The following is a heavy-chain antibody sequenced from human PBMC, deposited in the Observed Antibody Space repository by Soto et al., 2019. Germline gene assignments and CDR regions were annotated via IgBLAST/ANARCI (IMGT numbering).Heavy chain of an antibody. J-gene: IGHJ6*02. CDR1: GGSISIYC. D-gene: IGHD3-10*01. Sequence: SETLSLTCSVSGGSISIYCWSWIRQPPGKGLEWIGNVYYSGNTNYNPSLNSRVTISIDTSKNQFSLKLSSVTAADTGVYFCAGVFGEWGVDYYYYYGMDVWGQGTTVT. CDR3: AGVFGEWGVDYYYYYGMDV. CDR2: VYYSGNT. V-gene: IGHV4-59*01.